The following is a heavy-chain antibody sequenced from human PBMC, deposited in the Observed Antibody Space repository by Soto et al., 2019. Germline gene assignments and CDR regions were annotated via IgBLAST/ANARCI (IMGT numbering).Heavy chain of an antibody. V-gene: IGHV3-23*01. Sequence: EVHLLESGAGLVQPGGSLTLSCAASGFAFSTYAMTWVRQAPGRGLEWVSSISDSGGSTFYADSVKGRFTVSRGNSKNTLYLQMNSLRAEDTALYYCAKELSYNSGRPFDYWGQGTLVTVSS. CDR1: GFAFSTYA. D-gene: IGHD3-10*01. CDR3: AKELSYNSGRPFDY. CDR2: ISDSGGST. J-gene: IGHJ4*02.